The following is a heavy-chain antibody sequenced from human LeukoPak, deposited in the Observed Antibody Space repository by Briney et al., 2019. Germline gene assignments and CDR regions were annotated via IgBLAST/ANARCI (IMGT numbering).Heavy chain of an antibody. V-gene: IGHV1-69*13. CDR2: IIPIFGTA. CDR3: ARVRFPRYCSGGSCYLWFDP. D-gene: IGHD2-15*01. Sequence: SVKVSCKASGGTFSSYAISWVRQAPGQGVEWMGGIIPIFGTANYAQKFQGRVTITADESTSTAYMELSSLRSEDTAVYYCARVRFPRYCSGGSCYLWFDPWGQGTLVTVSS. CDR1: GGTFSSYA. J-gene: IGHJ5*02.